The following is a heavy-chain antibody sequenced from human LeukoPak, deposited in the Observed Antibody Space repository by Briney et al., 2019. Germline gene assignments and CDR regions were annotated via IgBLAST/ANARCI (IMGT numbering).Heavy chain of an antibody. CDR1: GYTFTNYG. CDR2: ISANSGTT. V-gene: IGHV1-18*01. Sequence: GASVKVSCKASGYTFTNYGMSWVRQAPGQGLEWMGWISANSGTTNYAQQYQGRVTITTDTYTSTRYLQLRRLRSADTAVYYCARHLQFLPGDWGQGTLVTVSS. J-gene: IGHJ4*02. CDR3: ARHLQFLPGD. D-gene: IGHD7-27*01.